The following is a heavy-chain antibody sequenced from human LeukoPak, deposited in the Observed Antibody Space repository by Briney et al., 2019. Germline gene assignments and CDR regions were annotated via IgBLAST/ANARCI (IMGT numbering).Heavy chain of an antibody. Sequence: ASVKVSCKVSGYTLTELSMHWVRQAPGKGLEWMGGFDPEDGETIYAQKFQGRVTMTEDTSTDTAYMELSSLRSEDTAVYYCATVVRSSSWYYFDYWGQGTLVTVSS. V-gene: IGHV1-24*01. J-gene: IGHJ4*02. CDR3: ATVVRSSSWYYFDY. CDR1: GYTLTELS. D-gene: IGHD6-13*01. CDR2: FDPEDGET.